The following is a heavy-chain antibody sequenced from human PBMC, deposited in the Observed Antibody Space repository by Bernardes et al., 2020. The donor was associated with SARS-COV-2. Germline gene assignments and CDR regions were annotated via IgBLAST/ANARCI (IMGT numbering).Heavy chain of an antibody. CDR2: IGTGGDT. Sequence: GSVRLSCAASGFTFSSFDLHWVRQATGKGLEWVSGIGTGGDTYYSGSVKGRFTISRENAKNSLYLQMNSLRAEDTAVYYCTRGASTGFDPWGQGTLVTGSS. CDR3: TRGASTGFDP. J-gene: IGHJ5*02. D-gene: IGHD4-17*01. CDR1: GFTFSSFD. V-gene: IGHV3-13*01.